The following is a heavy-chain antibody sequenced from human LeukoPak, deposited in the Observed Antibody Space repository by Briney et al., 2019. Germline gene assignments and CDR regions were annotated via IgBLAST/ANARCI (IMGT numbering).Heavy chain of an antibody. J-gene: IGHJ4*02. V-gene: IGHV1-2*06. CDR3: ARVGYYESSGYYEY. CDR2: INPNSGGT. D-gene: IGHD3-22*01. Sequence: GASVKVSCKASGYTFTSYYMHWVRQAPGQGLEWMGRINPNSGGTNYAQKFQGRVTMTRDTSISTVYMELSRLRSDDTAVYYCARVGYYESSGYYEYWGQGTLVTVS. CDR1: GYTFTSYY.